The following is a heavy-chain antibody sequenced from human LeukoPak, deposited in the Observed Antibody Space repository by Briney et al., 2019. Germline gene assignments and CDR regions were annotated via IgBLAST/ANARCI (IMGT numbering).Heavy chain of an antibody. Sequence: PSETLSLTCTVSGGSISSGSYYWSWIRQPAGKGLEWIGRIYTSGSTNYNPSLKSRVTISVDTSKNQFSLKLSSVTAADTAVYYCARDLGGYNHKAFDIWGQGTMVTVSS. D-gene: IGHD5-24*01. CDR1: GGSISSGSYY. CDR2: IYTSGST. J-gene: IGHJ3*02. V-gene: IGHV4-61*02. CDR3: ARDLGGYNHKAFDI.